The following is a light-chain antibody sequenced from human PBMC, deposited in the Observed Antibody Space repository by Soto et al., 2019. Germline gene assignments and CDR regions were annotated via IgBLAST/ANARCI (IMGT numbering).Light chain of an antibody. CDR1: SSDVGGYNY. Sequence: QSVLTQPASVSGSPGQSITISCTGTSSDVGGYNYVSWYQQHPGKATKLMIYDVSNRPSGVSNRFSGSMSGNTASLTISGLQAEDEADYYCSSYTSSSTLGVFGTGTKVTVL. J-gene: IGLJ1*01. V-gene: IGLV2-14*01. CDR3: SSYTSSSTLGV. CDR2: DVS.